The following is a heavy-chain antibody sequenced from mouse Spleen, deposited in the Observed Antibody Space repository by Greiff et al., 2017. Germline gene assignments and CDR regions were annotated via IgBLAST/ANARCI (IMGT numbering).Heavy chain of an antibody. J-gene: IGHJ3*01. CDR3: TTGGNPAWFAY. Sequence: EVQLQQSGAELVRPGASVKLSCTASGFNIKDYYMHWVKQRPEQGLEWIGRIDTEDGDTEYAPKFQGKATMTADTSSNTAYLQLSSLTSEDTAVYYCTTGGNPAWFAYWGQGTLVTVSA. CDR1: GFNIKDYY. V-gene: IGHV14-1*01. CDR2: IDTEDGDT. D-gene: IGHD2-1*01.